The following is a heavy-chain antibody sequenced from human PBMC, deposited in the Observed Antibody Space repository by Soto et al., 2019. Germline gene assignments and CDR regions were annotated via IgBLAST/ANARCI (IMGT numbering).Heavy chain of an antibody. CDR1: GVIFGAFG. CDR2: ISFDGDTK. Sequence: QVQLVESGGGVVPPGRSLRLSCTASGVIFGAFGLHWVREAPGKGLEWVALISFDGDTKYYADSVRGRFTISRDSYKNTLYLQLNSLRDEDTAVYYCARDRDGGPSTYFDHWGQGTLVTVS. V-gene: IGHV3-30-3*01. CDR3: ARDRDGGPSTYFDH. J-gene: IGHJ4*02. D-gene: IGHD2-15*01.